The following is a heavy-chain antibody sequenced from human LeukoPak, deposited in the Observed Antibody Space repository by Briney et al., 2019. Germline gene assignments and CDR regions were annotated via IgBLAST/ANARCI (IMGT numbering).Heavy chain of an antibody. Sequence: PSETLSLTCTVPGGSIRSNTNYWGWNSSNYWGWIRQPPGKGLEWIGSIHYSGTTYYNPSPQSRLTISVDASKNQFSLKVTSVTATDTALYYCARQRDTASVGAFDIWGQGTMVTVSS. CDR2: IHYSGTT. D-gene: IGHD5-18*01. J-gene: IGHJ3*02. CDR3: ARQRDTASVGAFDI. CDR1: GGSIRSNTNYWGWNSSNY. V-gene: IGHV4-39*01.